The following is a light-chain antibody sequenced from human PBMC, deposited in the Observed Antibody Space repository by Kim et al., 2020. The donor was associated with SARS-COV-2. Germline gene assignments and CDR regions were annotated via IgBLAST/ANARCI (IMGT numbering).Light chain of an antibody. Sequence: SSELTQDPAVSVALGQTVRITCQGDSLRSYYPSWYQQKPGQAPVLVIYGKTNRPSGIPDRFSGSYSGNTASLIITGAQAEDEADYYCNSRDRSGNHVVFGGGTQLTVL. CDR1: SLRSYY. V-gene: IGLV3-19*01. J-gene: IGLJ2*01. CDR3: NSRDRSGNHVV. CDR2: GKT.